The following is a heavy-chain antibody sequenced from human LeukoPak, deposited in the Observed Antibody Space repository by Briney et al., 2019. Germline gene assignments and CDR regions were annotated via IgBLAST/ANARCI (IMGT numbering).Heavy chain of an antibody. Sequence: SETLSLTCTVSGGSISSNSYYWGWIRQPPGKGLEWVGHIYYSGSTNYNPSLKSRVTISVDTSKNQFSLKLTSVTAADTAVYYCARSRDGYNIDSWGQGTLVTVSS. V-gene: IGHV4-61*05. CDR3: ARSRDGYNIDS. CDR2: IYYSGST. J-gene: IGHJ4*02. D-gene: IGHD5-24*01. CDR1: GGSISSNSYY.